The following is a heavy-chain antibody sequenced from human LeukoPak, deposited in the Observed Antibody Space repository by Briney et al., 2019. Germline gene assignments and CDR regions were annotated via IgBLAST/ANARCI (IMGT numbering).Heavy chain of an antibody. CDR2: ISGSGGST. CDR3: AKDLSSSGYYGMDV. D-gene: IGHD2/OR15-2a*01. J-gene: IGHJ6*02. V-gene: IGHV3-23*01. Sequence: GGSLRLSCAASGFSFSNPAMSWVRQALGKGLALVSTISGSGGSTYYADSVKGRFTISRDNSKNTLYLQMNSLRAEDTAVYYCAKDLSSSGYYGMDVWGQGTTVTVSS. CDR1: GFSFSNPA.